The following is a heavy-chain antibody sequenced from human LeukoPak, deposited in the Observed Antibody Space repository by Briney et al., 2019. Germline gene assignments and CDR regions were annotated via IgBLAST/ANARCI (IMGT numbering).Heavy chain of an antibody. Sequence: PSETLSLTCAVSGGSISSSDWWGWVRQPPGKGLEGMGEIYHSGSTNYNPSLKSRVTKSVDKSKNQFSLNLSSVTAADTAVYYCARDRRYYDSSAYIRGFDYWGQGTLVTVSS. D-gene: IGHD3-22*01. J-gene: IGHJ4*02. CDR3: ARDRRYYDSSAYIRGFDY. CDR1: GGSISSSDW. CDR2: IYHSGST. V-gene: IGHV4-4*02.